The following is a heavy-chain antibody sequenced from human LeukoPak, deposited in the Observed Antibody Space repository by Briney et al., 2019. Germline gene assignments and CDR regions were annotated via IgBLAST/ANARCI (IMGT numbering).Heavy chain of an antibody. V-gene: IGHV3-23*01. CDR3: AKTRGWPYYFDY. CDR1: GFTFSSYA. Sequence: GGSLRLSCAASGFTFSSYAMSWVRQAPGKGLEWVSAISGSGGSTYYADSVKSRFTISRDNSKNTLYLQMNSLRAEDTAIYYCAKTRGWPYYFDYWGQGTLVTVSS. CDR2: ISGSGGST. D-gene: IGHD6-19*01. J-gene: IGHJ4*02.